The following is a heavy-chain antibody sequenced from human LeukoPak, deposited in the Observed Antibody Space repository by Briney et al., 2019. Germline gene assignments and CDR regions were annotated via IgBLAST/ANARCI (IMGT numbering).Heavy chain of an antibody. CDR2: IICGGIYT. V-gene: IGHV3-23*01. J-gene: IGHJ5*02. Sequence: GGSLRLSCAAAGFTFSSYARSWVHQAPGEGLEWGLIIICGGIYTHYADSVKGRFPTSRDNSKNTLYLQMHSLRAADTAVYYCAKAVYCGGDWLDWFDPWGQGTLVSVSS. D-gene: IGHD2-21*02. CDR1: GFTFSSYA. CDR3: AKAVYCGGDWLDWFDP.